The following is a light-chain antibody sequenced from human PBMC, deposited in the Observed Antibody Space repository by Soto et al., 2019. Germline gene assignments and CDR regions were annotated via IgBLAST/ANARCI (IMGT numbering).Light chain of an antibody. CDR1: QSVSIN. CDR3: QQYNKWLWT. CDR2: GAS. Sequence: EIVMTQAPATLSVSPGERATLSCRASQSVSINLAWYQQKPGQTPRLLIYGASTRATGTPARFSGSGSGTEFILTISSLQSEDFATYYCQQYNKWLWTFGQGTKVEI. V-gene: IGKV3-15*01. J-gene: IGKJ1*01.